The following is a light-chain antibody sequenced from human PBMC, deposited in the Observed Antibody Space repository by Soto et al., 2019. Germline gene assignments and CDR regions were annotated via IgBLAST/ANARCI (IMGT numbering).Light chain of an antibody. J-gene: IGKJ5*01. Sequence: IQMTQSTYSLSASVGYRVTITCRASQSIGKHLNWYQQKPGKAPKFLIYYVSNLQSGVPSRFSGSGSGTDFTLTIDSLQPEDFATYYCQQGYTSSITFGHGTRLE. V-gene: IGKV1-39*01. CDR1: QSIGKH. CDR3: QQGYTSSIT. CDR2: YVS.